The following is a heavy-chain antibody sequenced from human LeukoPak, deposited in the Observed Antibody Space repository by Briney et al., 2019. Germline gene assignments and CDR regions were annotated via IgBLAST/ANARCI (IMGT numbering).Heavy chain of an antibody. J-gene: IGHJ4*02. CDR1: GFTFSSYG. D-gene: IGHD2-15*01. CDR3: AKDSGRYCSGGSCLDVDY. CDR2: ISYDGSNK. V-gene: IGHV3-30*18. Sequence: PGRSLRLSCAASGFTFSSYGMHWVRQAPGKGLEWVAVISYDGSNKYYADSVKGRFTISRDNSKNTLYLQMTSLRAEDTAVYYCAKDSGRYCSGGSCLDVDYWGQGTLVTVSS.